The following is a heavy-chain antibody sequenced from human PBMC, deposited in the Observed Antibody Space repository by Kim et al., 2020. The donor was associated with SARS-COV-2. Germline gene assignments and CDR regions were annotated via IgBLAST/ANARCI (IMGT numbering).Heavy chain of an antibody. D-gene: IGHD5-12*01. CDR1: GASISDIDYY. V-gene: IGHV4-30-4*01. CDR2: IYHTGTA. J-gene: IGHJ6*02. CDR3: ARGGDGYKSYFYYGMDV. Sequence: SETLSLTCAVSGASISDIDYYWNWVRQAPGQGLEWIGYIYHTGTAYYNPSLKSRAIISVDMSKNQLSLNLRSVTAADTAVYFCARGGDGYKSYFYYGMDVWGQGTTVTVS.